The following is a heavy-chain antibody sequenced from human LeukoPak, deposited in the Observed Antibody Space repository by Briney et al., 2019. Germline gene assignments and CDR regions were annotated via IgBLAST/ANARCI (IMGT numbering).Heavy chain of an antibody. CDR3: ASADVSGRYDY. CDR2: SKSNGGST. V-gene: IGHV3-64*01. Sequence: GGSLRLPFAASGFAFSSYAMRWVRQAPGKGLEYVSASKSNGGSTYYAKSVKGRFTISRDNSKNMLYLQMGSLRAEDMAVYYCASADVSGRYDYWGQGTLVTVSS. D-gene: IGHD1-26*01. J-gene: IGHJ4*02. CDR1: GFAFSSYA.